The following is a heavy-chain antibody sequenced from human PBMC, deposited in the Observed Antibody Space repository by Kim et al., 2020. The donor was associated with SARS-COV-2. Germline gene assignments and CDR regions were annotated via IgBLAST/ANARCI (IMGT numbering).Heavy chain of an antibody. CDR3: VRGVVVAAFDYGMDV. CDR2: INHSGST. V-gene: IGHV4-34*01. D-gene: IGHD2-15*01. J-gene: IGHJ6*02. Sequence: SETLSLTCGVFGGSFSGYYWSWIRQPPGKGLEWIGEINHSGSTNYKPSLRSRVTISVDTSKNQFSLKLSSVTAADTAVYYCVRGVVVAAFDYGMDVWGQGTTVTVSS. CDR1: GGSFSGYY.